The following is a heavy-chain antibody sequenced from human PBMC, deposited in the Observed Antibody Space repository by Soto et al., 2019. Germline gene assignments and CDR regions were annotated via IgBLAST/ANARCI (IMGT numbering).Heavy chain of an antibody. CDR3: ARSTDDLDAFDI. J-gene: IGHJ3*02. Sequence: PGGSLRLSCAASGFTFSSYSMNWVRPAPGKGLEWVSSISSSSYIYYADSVKGRFTISRDNAKNSLYLQMNSLRAEDTAVYYCARSTDDLDAFDIWGQGTMVTVSS. CDR2: ISSSSYI. D-gene: IGHD3-3*01. V-gene: IGHV3-21*01. CDR1: GFTFSSYS.